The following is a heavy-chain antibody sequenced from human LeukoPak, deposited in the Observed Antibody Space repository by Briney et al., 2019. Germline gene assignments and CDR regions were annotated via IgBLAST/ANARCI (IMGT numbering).Heavy chain of an antibody. J-gene: IGHJ5*02. CDR1: GGTFSSYA. Sequence: ASVKVSCKASGGTFSSYAISWVRQAPGQGLEWMGIINPSGGSTSYAQKFQGRVTMTRDTSTSTVYMELSSLRSEDTAVYYCARSGDWFDPWGQGTLVTVSS. CDR2: INPSGGST. CDR3: ARSGDWFDP. V-gene: IGHV1-46*01. D-gene: IGHD1-26*01.